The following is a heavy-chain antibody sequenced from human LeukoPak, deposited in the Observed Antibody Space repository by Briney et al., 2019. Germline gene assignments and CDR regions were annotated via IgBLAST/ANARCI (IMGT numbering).Heavy chain of an antibody. CDR3: ARYQSGAFDI. V-gene: IGHV4-4*07. D-gene: IGHD2-2*01. CDR2: IYSSGST. CDR1: GGSISSSH. J-gene: IGHJ3*02. Sequence: SETLSLTCTVSGGSISSSHWSWIRQPAGKGLEWIGRIYSSGSTNYNPSLKSRVTKSVDTSKDQFSLKLSSVAAADTAVYHCARYQSGAFDIWGQGTMVTVSS.